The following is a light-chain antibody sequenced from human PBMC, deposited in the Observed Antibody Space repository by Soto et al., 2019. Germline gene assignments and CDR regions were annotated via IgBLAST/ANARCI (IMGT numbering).Light chain of an antibody. CDR3: QQYNNWLGT. CDR1: QSITSN. J-gene: IGKJ1*01. CDR2: AAS. Sequence: EIVMTQSPATLSVSPGERATLSCRASQSITSNLVWYQQKAGQAPRLLIYAASSRATGVPVRFSASGSGTEFTLTISSLQPEDFGVYYCQQYNNWLGTFGQGTKVEIK. V-gene: IGKV3-15*01.